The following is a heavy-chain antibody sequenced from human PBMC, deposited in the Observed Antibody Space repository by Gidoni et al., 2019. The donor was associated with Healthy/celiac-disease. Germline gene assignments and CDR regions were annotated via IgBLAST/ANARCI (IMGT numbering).Heavy chain of an antibody. CDR1: GFTFSSYW. V-gene: IGHV3-74*01. CDR2: INREGSST. J-gene: IGHJ4*02. D-gene: IGHD3-22*01. CDR3: AKGDPYYYDSSGYLEGFDY. Sequence: EVQLVESGGGLVQPGGSLRLSCAASGFTFSSYWMHWVRHAPGKGLVWVSRINREGSSTIYADSVKGRFTISRDTAKNTLYLQMNSLRAEDTAVYYCAKGDPYYYDSSGYLEGFDYWGQGTLVPVSS.